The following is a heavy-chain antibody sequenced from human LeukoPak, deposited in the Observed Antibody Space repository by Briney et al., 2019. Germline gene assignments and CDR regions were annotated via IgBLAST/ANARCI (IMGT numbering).Heavy chain of an antibody. Sequence: SETLSLTCTVSDYSVDSVHCWGWIRQPPGKGLEWIGTFCRSGTTYYNPSLKSRVTISLDTSDNQFSLRLSSVTAADTAVYYCARTSGVRGTDYWGQGTLVTVSS. CDR2: FCRSGTT. V-gene: IGHV4-38-2*02. CDR3: ARTSGVRGTDY. D-gene: IGHD3-10*01. J-gene: IGHJ4*02. CDR1: DYSVDSVHC.